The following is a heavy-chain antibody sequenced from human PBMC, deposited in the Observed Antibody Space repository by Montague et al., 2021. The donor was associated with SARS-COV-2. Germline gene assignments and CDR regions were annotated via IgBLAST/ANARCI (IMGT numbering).Heavy chain of an antibody. CDR3: ARDSQRSHFDY. CDR1: GGSISTDNW. V-gene: IGHV4-4*02. D-gene: IGHD6-25*01. J-gene: IGHJ4*02. CDR2: IFHSGRT. Sequence: SETLSLTCAVSGGSISTDNWWSWVRRPPGKGPVWIGEIFHSGRTNYNPSLKSRVTISVDRSNNQFSLELSSVTAADTAIYYCARDSQRSHFDYWGQGILVTVSS.